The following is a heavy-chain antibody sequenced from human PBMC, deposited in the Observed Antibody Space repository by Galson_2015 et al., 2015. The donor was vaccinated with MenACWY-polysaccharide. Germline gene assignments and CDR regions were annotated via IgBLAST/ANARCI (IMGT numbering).Heavy chain of an antibody. J-gene: IGHJ4*02. CDR3: ATPGGRDY. CDR1: GYSFNDNY. Sequence: SVKVSCKASGYSFNDNYIHWVRQAPGQGLEWMGWSHPKSGGTQYAQKFQGRVTMTRDTSISTSYMELSRLRPDDTAVYYCATPGGRDYWGQGTLVTVSS. V-gene: IGHV1-2*02. CDR2: SHPKSGGT. D-gene: IGHD4-23*01.